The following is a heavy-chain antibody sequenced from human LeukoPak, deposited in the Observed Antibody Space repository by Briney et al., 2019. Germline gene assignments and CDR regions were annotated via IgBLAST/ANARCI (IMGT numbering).Heavy chain of an antibody. CDR2: INPSGGST. CDR3: ARGVGFGEFKINYYYYMDV. Sequence: ASVKVSCKASGYTFTSYYMHWVRQAPGQGLEWMGIINPSGGSTSYAQKFQGRVTMTRDTSTSTVYMELSSLRSEDTAVYYCARGVGFGEFKINYYYYMDVWGKGTTVTVSS. J-gene: IGHJ6*03. V-gene: IGHV1-46*01. D-gene: IGHD3-10*01. CDR1: GYTFTSYY.